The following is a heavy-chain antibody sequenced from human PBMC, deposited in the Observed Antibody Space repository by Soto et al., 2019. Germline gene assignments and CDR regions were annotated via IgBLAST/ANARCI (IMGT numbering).Heavy chain of an antibody. CDR2: ISSSSSYI. CDR1: GFTFSSYS. V-gene: IGHV3-21*01. J-gene: IGHJ6*02. CDR3: ARDGLQFYSYYYYGMDV. D-gene: IGHD4-4*01. Sequence: GGSLRLSCAASGFTFSSYSMNWVRQAPGKGLEWVSSISSSSSYIYYADSVKGRFTISRDNAKNSLYLQMNSLRAEDTAVYYCARDGLQFYSYYYYGMDVWGQGTTVTVSS.